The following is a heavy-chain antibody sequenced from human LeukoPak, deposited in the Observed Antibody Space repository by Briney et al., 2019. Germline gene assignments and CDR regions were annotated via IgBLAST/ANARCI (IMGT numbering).Heavy chain of an antibody. Sequence: GGSLRLSCAASGFTFSSYWMSWVRQAPGKGLEWVANIKQDGSEKYYVDSVKGRFTISRDNAKNSLYLQMNSLRAEDTAVYYCARHVFLVLSGYDLYAFDIWGQGTMVTVSS. J-gene: IGHJ3*02. CDR3: ARHVFLVLSGYDLYAFDI. D-gene: IGHD5-12*01. CDR2: IKQDGSEK. V-gene: IGHV3-7*01. CDR1: GFTFSSYW.